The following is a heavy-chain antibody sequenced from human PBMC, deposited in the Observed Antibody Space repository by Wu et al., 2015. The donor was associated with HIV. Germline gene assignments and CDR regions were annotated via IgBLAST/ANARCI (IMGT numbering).Heavy chain of an antibody. CDR1: GDGFTSYA. CDR3: ARNTDSVATSLYSLGV. J-gene: IGHJ6*02. D-gene: IGHD5-12*01. CDR2: INPLFGTT. V-gene: IGHV1-69*05. Sequence: QAQLVQFGDEVKKPGSSVKVTCKASGDGFTSYAVSWVRQAPGQGLEWMGGINPLFGTTKHVQRFQDRATFSTDEPKRTVYMELSSLRNEDTAVYYCARNTDSVATSLYSLGVWGQGTTVTVSS.